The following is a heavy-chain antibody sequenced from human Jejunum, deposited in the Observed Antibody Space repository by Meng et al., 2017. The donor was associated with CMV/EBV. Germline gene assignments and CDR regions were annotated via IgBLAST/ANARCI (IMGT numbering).Heavy chain of an antibody. D-gene: IGHD1-26*01. Sequence: SISSGYSWGWIRQPPGKGLEWIGDIYYSGSTKYNPSLKSRVTISVDTSKSQFSLKVTSLTAADTAIYYCARTPHPIVGAAYGIDVWGQGTTVTVSS. CDR3: ARTPHPIVGAAYGIDV. CDR2: IYYSGST. V-gene: IGHV4-38-2*01. CDR1: SISSGYS. J-gene: IGHJ6*02.